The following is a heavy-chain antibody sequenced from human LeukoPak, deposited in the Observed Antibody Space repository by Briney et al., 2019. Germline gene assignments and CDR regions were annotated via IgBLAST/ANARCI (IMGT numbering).Heavy chain of an antibody. CDR2: IHYSGST. Sequence: SETLSLTCTVSGGTISSYYWNWIRQPPGKGLEWIGYIHYSGSTKYNPSLKSRVTISVDTSKNQFSLKLSSVTAADTAVYYCARDGSGSYYRASWFDPWGQGTLVTVSS. D-gene: IGHD3-10*01. J-gene: IGHJ5*02. CDR3: ARDGSGSYYRASWFDP. CDR1: GGTISSYY. V-gene: IGHV4-59*12.